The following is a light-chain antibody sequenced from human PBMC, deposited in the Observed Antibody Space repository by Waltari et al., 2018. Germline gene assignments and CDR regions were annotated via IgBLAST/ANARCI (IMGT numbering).Light chain of an antibody. V-gene: IGLV1-44*01. CDR2: RDD. CDR1: YSNIGNNV. Sequence: QSVLTQPPSASGAPGQRVTISCSGTYSNIGNNVVNWYQQLPGKAPKLLIYRDDQRPSGVPDRFSASNSGSSASLAIGGLQSEDEADYYCASWDDRLNGHWVFGGGTKVTVL. CDR3: ASWDDRLNGHWV. J-gene: IGLJ3*02.